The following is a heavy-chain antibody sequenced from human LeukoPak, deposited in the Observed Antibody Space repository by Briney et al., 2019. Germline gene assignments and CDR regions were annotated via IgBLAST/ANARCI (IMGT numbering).Heavy chain of an antibody. CDR2: IYHSGTT. Sequence: SETLSLTCTVSGYSISSGYYWGWIRQPPGKGLEWIGSIYHSGTTNYNPSLKSRVTMSIDTSKNQFSLKLSSVTAADTAVYYCARDKRGEDNWFDPWGQGTLVTVSS. J-gene: IGHJ5*02. V-gene: IGHV4-38-2*02. CDR3: ARDKRGEDNWFDP. CDR1: GYSISSGYY.